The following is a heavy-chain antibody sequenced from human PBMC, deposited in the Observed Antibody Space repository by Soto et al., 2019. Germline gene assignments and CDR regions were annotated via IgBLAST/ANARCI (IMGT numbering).Heavy chain of an antibody. V-gene: IGHV3-23*01. D-gene: IGHD3-10*01. CDR1: GFTFNSND. CDR3: VKHQVSFARGISPFDY. Sequence: GGSLRLSCAVSGFTFNSNDMTWVRQAPGKGLEWVSTISSSGAFTYHADSVRGRLTISRDNSKNTVYLQMNSLRAEDTAVYYCVKHQVSFARGISPFDYWGQGALVTVSS. J-gene: IGHJ4*02. CDR2: ISSSGAFT.